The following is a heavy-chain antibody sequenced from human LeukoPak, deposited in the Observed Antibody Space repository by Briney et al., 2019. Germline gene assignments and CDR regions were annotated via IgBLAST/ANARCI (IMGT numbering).Heavy chain of an antibody. CDR1: RFTFSRYG. D-gene: IGHD3-9*01. V-gene: IGHV3-30*02. CDR3: AKGRRYNILTGHYVSEVDP. Sequence: GGSLRLSCAASRFTFSRYGMHWVRQAPGKGLEWVAFIRYDGGNKYYADSVKGRFTISRENSKNTLYLQMNSLRVEDTAVYYCAKGRRYNILTGHYVSEVDPWGQGTLVTVSS. CDR2: IRYDGGNK. J-gene: IGHJ5*02.